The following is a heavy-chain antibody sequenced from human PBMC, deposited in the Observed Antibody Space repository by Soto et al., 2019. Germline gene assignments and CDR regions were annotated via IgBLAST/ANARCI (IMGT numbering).Heavy chain of an antibody. CDR1: GFTFSASA. D-gene: IGHD5-18*01. J-gene: IGHJ4*02. Sequence: EVQLVESGGGLVQPGGSLKLSCAASGFTFSASAMHWVRQASGKRLEWVGRIRSKSNSYVTAYAASVKGRFTVSRDASKNTAYLQMMSLKTEDTAVNYCTRSVTGITAHFDYWGLGTLVTVSS. CDR2: IRSKSNSYVT. CDR3: TRSVTGITAHFDY. V-gene: IGHV3-73*02.